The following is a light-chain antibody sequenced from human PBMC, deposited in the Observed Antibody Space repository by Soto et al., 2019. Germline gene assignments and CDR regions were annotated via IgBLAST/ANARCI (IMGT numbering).Light chain of an antibody. CDR2: GVS. Sequence: QSALTQPASVSGSPGQSITISCTGTSSDVGSYNLVSGYQQHPGKAPKLMIYGVSKRPSGVSNRFSGSKSGDTASLTISGLQAEDEADYYCCSYAGSSTHVVFGGGTKLTVL. CDR1: SSDVGSYNL. J-gene: IGLJ2*01. V-gene: IGLV2-23*02. CDR3: CSYAGSSTHVV.